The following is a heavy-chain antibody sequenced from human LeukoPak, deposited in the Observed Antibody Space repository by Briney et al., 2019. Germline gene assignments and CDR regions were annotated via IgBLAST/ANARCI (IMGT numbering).Heavy chain of an antibody. V-gene: IGHV3-49*03. J-gene: IGHJ4*02. CDR1: GGSFSVYY. CDR3: TRDGSGSYEY. D-gene: IGHD3-10*01. Sequence: LSLTCAVYGGSFSVYYWSWIRQPPGKGLEWVGFIRSKAYGGTTEYAASVKGRFTISRDDSKSIAYLQMNSLKTEDTAVYYCTRDGSGSYEYWGQGTLVTVSS. CDR2: IRSKAYGGTT.